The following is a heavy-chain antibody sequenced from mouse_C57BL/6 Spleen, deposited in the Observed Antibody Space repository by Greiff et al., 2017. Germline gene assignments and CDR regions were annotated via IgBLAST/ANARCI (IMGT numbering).Heavy chain of an antibody. CDR3: ASEDYPWFAY. Sequence: EVHLVESGPGLVKPSQSLSLTCSVTGYSITSGYYWNWIRQFPGNKLEWMGYISYDGSNNYNPSLKNRISITRDTSKNQFFLKLNSVTTEDTATYYCASEDYPWFAYWGQGTLVSVSA. V-gene: IGHV3-6*01. D-gene: IGHD1-1*02. CDR1: GYSITSGYY. J-gene: IGHJ3*01. CDR2: ISYDGSN.